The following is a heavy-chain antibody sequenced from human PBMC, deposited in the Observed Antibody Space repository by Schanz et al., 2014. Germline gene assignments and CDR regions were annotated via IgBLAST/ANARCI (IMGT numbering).Heavy chain of an antibody. CDR3: VTEKRMESGTWAKAFDI. D-gene: IGHD3-3*01. J-gene: IGHJ3*02. CDR1: GYTFTSYG. Sequence: QVQLVQSGAEVKQPGASVKVSCKASGYTFTSYGITWVRQAPGQGLEWMGWISAYNGHTTYAQKFQGRFTMTRDTSTTTVYMELSSLRSDDTAMYYCVTEKRMESGTWAKAFDIWGQGTWVTVSP. CDR2: ISAYNGHT. V-gene: IGHV1-18*01.